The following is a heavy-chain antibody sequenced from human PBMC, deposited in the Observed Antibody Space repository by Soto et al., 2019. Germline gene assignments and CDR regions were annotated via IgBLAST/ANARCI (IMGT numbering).Heavy chain of an antibody. Sequence: QVQLQQWGAGLLKPSETLSLTCAVYGGSFSGYYWSWIRQPPGKGLEWIGEINHSGSTNYNPSLKSPVTRSVDTSKNQFSLKLSSVTAADTAGYYCARDATGGSGSYYTGRNAFDIWGQGTMVTVSS. CDR3: ARDATGGSGSYYTGRNAFDI. CDR2: INHSGST. D-gene: IGHD3-10*01. CDR1: GGSFSGYY. V-gene: IGHV4-34*01. J-gene: IGHJ3*02.